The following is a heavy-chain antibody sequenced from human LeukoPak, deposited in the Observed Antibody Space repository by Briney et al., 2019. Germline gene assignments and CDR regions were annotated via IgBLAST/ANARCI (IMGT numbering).Heavy chain of an antibody. Sequence: ASVKASCKASGYTFTGYYMHWVRQAPGQGLEWMGWINPNSGGTNYAQKFQGRVTMTRDTSISTAYMELSRLRSDDTAVYYCARRRNSNYSWFDPWGQGTLVTVPS. V-gene: IGHV1-2*02. D-gene: IGHD4-11*01. J-gene: IGHJ5*02. CDR3: ARRRNSNYSWFDP. CDR2: INPNSGGT. CDR1: GYTFTGYY.